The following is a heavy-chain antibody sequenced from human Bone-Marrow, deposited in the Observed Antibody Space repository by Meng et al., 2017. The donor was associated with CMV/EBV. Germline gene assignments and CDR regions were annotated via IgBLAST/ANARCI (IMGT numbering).Heavy chain of an antibody. Sequence: LRLSCTVSGGSISSGGYYWSWIRQHPGKGLAWSGYIYYSGSTYYNPSLKSRVTISVDTSKNQFSLKLSSVTAADTAVYYCARWYSSGWYVRGYFDYWGQGTLVTVSS. V-gene: IGHV4-31*03. CDR2: IYYSGST. CDR3: ARWYSSGWYVRGYFDY. D-gene: IGHD6-19*01. CDR1: GGSISSGGYY. J-gene: IGHJ4*02.